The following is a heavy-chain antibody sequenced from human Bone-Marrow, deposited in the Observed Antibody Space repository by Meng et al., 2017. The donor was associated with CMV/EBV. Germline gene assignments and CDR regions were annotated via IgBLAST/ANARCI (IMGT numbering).Heavy chain of an antibody. D-gene: IGHD2-2*02. Sequence: GESLKISCAASGFTVSSNYMSWVRQAPGKGLEWVAVISYDGSNKYYADSVKGRFTISRDNSKNTLYLQMNSLRAEDTAVYYCARETYCSSTSCYIRSPYTIYYYGMDVWGQGTTVTVSS. V-gene: IGHV3-30-3*01. CDR2: ISYDGSNK. CDR1: GFTVSSNY. CDR3: ARETYCSSTSCYIRSPYTIYYYGMDV. J-gene: IGHJ6*02.